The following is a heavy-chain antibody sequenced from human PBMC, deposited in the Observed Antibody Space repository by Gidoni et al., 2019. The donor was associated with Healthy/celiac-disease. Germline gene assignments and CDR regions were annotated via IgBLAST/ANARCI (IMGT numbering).Heavy chain of an antibody. Sequence: EVQLVESGGGLVQPGGSLRLSCAASGFTFSSYSMNWVRQAPGKGLEWVSYISSSSSTIYYADSVKGRFTISRDNAKNSLYLQMNSLRAEDTAVYYCARDDYYYGMDVWGQGTTVTVSS. CDR2: ISSSSSTI. V-gene: IGHV3-48*01. J-gene: IGHJ6*02. CDR1: GFTFSSYS. CDR3: ARDDYYYGMDV.